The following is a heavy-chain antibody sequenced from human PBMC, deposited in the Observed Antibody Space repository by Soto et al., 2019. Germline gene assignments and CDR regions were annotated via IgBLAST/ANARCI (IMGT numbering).Heavy chain of an antibody. CDR2: INHSGST. CDR3: ARINYYDSSSYNDY. CDR1: GGSFSGYY. D-gene: IGHD3-22*01. J-gene: IGHJ4*02. V-gene: IGHV4-34*01. Sequence: QVQLQQWGAGLLKPSETLSLTCAVYGGSFSGYYWSWIRQPPGKGLEWIGEINHSGSTNYNPSLKSRVTISVDTSKNQFSLKLSSVTAADTAVYYCARINYYDSSSYNDYWGQGTLVTVSS.